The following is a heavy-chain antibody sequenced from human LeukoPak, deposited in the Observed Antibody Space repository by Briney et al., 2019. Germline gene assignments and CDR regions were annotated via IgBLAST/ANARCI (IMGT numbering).Heavy chain of an antibody. CDR3: ARGEYWFDP. CDR1: GGSISSFF. D-gene: IGHD3-10*01. Sequence: KPSETLSLTCTVSGGSISSFFWSWIRQSPGKGLEWIGSIHYSGDTKYNPSLKSRVSLSVDTSKQQFSLRLSSVTAADTAVYYCARGEYWFDPWGQGTLVTVSS. V-gene: IGHV4-59*01. J-gene: IGHJ5*02. CDR2: IHYSGDT.